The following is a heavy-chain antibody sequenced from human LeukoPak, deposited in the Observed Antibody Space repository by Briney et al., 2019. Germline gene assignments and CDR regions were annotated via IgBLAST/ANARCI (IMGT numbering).Heavy chain of an antibody. D-gene: IGHD6-13*01. CDR2: IYYSGST. J-gene: IGHJ4*02. Sequence: SETLSLTCSVSDDSITMYYWTWIRQPPGKGLEWIGYIYYSGSTNYNPSLKSRVTISVDTSKNQFSLKLSSVTAADTAVYYCARGYSSNWYLGYWGQGTLVTVSS. V-gene: IGHV4-59*01. CDR3: ARGYSSNWYLGY. CDR1: DDSITMYY.